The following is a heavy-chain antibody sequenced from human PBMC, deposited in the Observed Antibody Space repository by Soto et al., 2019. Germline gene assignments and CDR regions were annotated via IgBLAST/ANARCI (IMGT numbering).Heavy chain of an antibody. CDR2: IDRDGSGI. Sequence: GGTLRLSWTASGFTFSNFGHCWMQWVRQVPGRGLVWVSRIDRDGSGISYADSVKGRFTISRDNAKNMLYLQMNSLRAEDTAVYYCASLLAVAGEGGYFSYRGQGTLVTVSS. CDR3: ASLLAVAGEGGYFSY. D-gene: IGHD6-19*01. J-gene: IGHJ4*02. V-gene: IGHV3-74*01. CDR1: GFTFSNFGHCW.